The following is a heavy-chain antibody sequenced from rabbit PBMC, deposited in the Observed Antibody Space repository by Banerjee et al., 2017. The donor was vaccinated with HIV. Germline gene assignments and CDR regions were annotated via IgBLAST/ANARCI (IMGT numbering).Heavy chain of an antibody. CDR2: IYAGSSANT. J-gene: IGHJ4*01. CDR3: ARGPAGYAGYGYPYFNF. CDR1: GFSFSNTNY. V-gene: IGHV1S40*01. D-gene: IGHD7-1*01. Sequence: QSLEESGGDLVKPGASLTLTCTASGFSFSNTNYMCWVRQAPGKGLEWIACIYAGSSANTYYESWAKGRFTISKTSSTTVTLQMTSLTAADTATYFCARGPAGYAGYGYPYFNFWGQGTLVTVS.